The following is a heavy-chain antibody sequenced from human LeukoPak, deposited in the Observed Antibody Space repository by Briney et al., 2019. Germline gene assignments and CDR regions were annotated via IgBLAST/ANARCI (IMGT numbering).Heavy chain of an antibody. CDR3: ARPIVGATLDAFDI. J-gene: IGHJ3*02. V-gene: IGHV1-69*05. Sequence: GASVKVSCKASGGTFSSYAISWVRQAPGQGLEWMGGIIPIFGTANYAQKFQGRVTITTAESTSTAYMELSSLRSEDTAVYYCARPIVGATLDAFDIWGQGTMVTVSS. CDR1: GGTFSSYA. CDR2: IIPIFGTA. D-gene: IGHD1-26*01.